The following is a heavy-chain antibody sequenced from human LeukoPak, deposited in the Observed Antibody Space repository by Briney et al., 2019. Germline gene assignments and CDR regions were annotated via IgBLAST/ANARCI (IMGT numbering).Heavy chain of an antibody. CDR3: AKGTTIESGYLLYYFDY. D-gene: IGHD3-3*01. J-gene: IGHJ4*02. V-gene: IGHV3-23*01. CDR1: GFTFSSYA. CDR2: ISGGGGST. Sequence: GGSLRLSCAASGFTFSSYAMSWVRQAPGKGLEWVSAISGGGGSTYYADSVKGRFTISRDNSKNTLYLQMNSLRAEDTAVYYCAKGTTIESGYLLYYFDYWGQGTLVTVSS.